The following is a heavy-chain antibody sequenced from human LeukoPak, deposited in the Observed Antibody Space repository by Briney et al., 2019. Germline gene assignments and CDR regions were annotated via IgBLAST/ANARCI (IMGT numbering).Heavy chain of an antibody. Sequence: GRSLILSCTASGFTFGDYAMSWVRQAPGKGLEWVGFIRSKAYGGTTEYAASVKGRFTISRDDSKSIAYLQMNSLRAEDTAAYHCAKGRNEDGDAALNYWGQGTLVTVSS. V-gene: IGHV3-49*04. CDR3: AKGRNEDGDAALNY. CDR1: GFTFGDYA. D-gene: IGHD4-17*01. CDR2: IRSKAYGGTT. J-gene: IGHJ4*02.